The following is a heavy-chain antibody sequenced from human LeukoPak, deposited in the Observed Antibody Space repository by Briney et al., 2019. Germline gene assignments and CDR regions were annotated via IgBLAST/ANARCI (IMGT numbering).Heavy chain of an antibody. V-gene: IGHV4-39*01. CDR3: ARPGRRLARSPFDY. CDR2: IHFSGGT. D-gene: IGHD6-19*01. J-gene: IGHJ4*02. Sequence: PSETLSLTCIFAGGSFSSGTFYWAWIRQPPGNGLEGFGSIHFSGGTYYNPSLKSRVTISVDTSKNQFSLKVTSVTAADTAVYYCARPGRRLARSPFDYWGQGTLVTVSS. CDR1: GGSFSSGTFY.